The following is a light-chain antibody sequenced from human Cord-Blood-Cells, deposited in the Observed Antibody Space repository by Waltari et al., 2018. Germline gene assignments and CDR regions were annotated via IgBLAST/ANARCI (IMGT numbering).Light chain of an antibody. J-gene: IGLJ3*02. CDR3: CSYAGSYKV. CDR1: SSDVGGYNY. V-gene: IGLV2-11*01. Sequence: HSALTQPRPVSGSPGQPVTISCTGTSSDVGGYNYVSWYQQHPGKAPKLMIYDVSKRPSWVPDRFSGYTAGNTASLTISGLEAEDEADYCCCSYAGSYKVFGGGTRLTVL. CDR2: DVS.